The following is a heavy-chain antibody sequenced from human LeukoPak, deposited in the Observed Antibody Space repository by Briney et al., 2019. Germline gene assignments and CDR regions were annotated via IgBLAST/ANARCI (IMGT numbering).Heavy chain of an antibody. CDR1: GFTFSSSW. CDR3: ARDPSKWELPVDY. J-gene: IGHJ4*02. V-gene: IGHV3-74*01. Sequence: GGSLRLSCAASGFTFSSSWMHWVRQAPGKGLVWVSRINSDGSSTTYADSVKDRFTISRDNTKNTLFLQMNSLRPEDTAVYYCARDPSKWELPVDYWGQGTLVTVSS. D-gene: IGHD1-26*01. CDR2: INSDGSST.